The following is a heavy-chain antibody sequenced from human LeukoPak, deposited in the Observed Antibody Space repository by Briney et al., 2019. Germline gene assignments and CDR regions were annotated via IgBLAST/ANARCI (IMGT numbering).Heavy chain of an antibody. CDR1: GGSISSYY. D-gene: IGHD6-13*01. CDR2: IYYSGST. Sequence: SETLSLTCTVSGGSISSYYWSWIRQPPGKGLEWIGYIYYSGSTNYNPSLKSRVTISVDTSKNQFSLKLSSVTAADTAVYYCARDRYSSSWYSLYYYYMDVWGKGTTVTVSS. J-gene: IGHJ6*03. V-gene: IGHV4-59*12. CDR3: ARDRYSSSWYSLYYYYMDV.